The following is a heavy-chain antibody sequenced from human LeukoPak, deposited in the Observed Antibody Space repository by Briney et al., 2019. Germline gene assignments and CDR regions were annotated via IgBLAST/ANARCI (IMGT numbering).Heavy chain of an antibody. V-gene: IGHV4-34*01. CDR3: ARGVRARYFDL. J-gene: IGHJ2*01. Sequence: SETLSLTCAVYGGSFSGYYWSWIRQPPGKGLEWIGEINHSGSTNYNPSLKSRVTISVDTSKNQFSLKLSSVTAADTAVYYCARGVRARYFDLWGRGTLVTVSS. CDR1: GGSFSGYY. CDR2: INHSGST.